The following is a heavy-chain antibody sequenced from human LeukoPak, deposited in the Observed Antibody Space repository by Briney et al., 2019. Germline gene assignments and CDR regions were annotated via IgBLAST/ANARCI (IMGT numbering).Heavy chain of an antibody. J-gene: IGHJ4*02. CDR2: ISSSSSYI. Sequence: GGSLRLSCTASGFTFGDYAMSWIRQAPGKGLEWVSSISSSSSYIYYADSVKGRFTISRDNAKNSLYLQMNSLRAEDTAVYYCARAPIAVAGISFDYWGQGTLVTVSS. CDR1: GFTFGDYA. CDR3: ARAPIAVAGISFDY. V-gene: IGHV3-21*01. D-gene: IGHD6-19*01.